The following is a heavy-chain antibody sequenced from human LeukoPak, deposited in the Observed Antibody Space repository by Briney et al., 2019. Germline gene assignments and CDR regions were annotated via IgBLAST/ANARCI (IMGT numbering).Heavy chain of an antibody. CDR1: GFTFGSYG. CDR2: ISYDGSNK. D-gene: IGHD2-2*01. J-gene: IGHJ4*02. V-gene: IGHV3-30*03. Sequence: HPGRSLRLSCAASGFTFGSYGMHWVRQAPGKGLEWVAVISYDGSNKYYADSVKGRFTISRDNSKNTLYLQMNSLRAEDTAVYYCAREALGYCSSTSRLATDWGQGTLVTVSS. CDR3: AREALGYCSSTSRLATD.